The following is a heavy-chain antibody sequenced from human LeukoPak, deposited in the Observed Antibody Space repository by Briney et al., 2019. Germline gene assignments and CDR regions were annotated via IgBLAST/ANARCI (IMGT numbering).Heavy chain of an antibody. V-gene: IGHV1-2*04. CDR2: INPNSGGT. Sequence: ASVKVSCKASGYTFTGYYMHWVRQAPGQGLEWMGWINPNSGGTNYAQKFQGWVTMTRDTSISTAYMELSRLRSDDTAVYYCARDQGPYYYDSSGSGFDPWGQGTLVTVSS. J-gene: IGHJ5*02. CDR1: GYTFTGYY. CDR3: ARDQGPYYYDSSGSGFDP. D-gene: IGHD3-22*01.